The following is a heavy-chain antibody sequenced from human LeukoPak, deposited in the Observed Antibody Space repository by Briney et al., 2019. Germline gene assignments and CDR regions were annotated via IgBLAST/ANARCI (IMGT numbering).Heavy chain of an antibody. J-gene: IGHJ4*02. CDR1: GYTFTGYY. D-gene: IGHD2-21*01. CDR3: ARDERYCYGDNHNPDLGF. V-gene: IGHV1-2*02. Sequence: ASVKVSCKASGYTFTGYYLFWVRQAPGQGLEWMGWINPNSSATKYAEKFQGSVTLTTDTSIRTKYMELSSLRSDDTAVYYCARDERYCYGDNHNPDLGFWGQGTPVTVSS. CDR2: INPNSSAT.